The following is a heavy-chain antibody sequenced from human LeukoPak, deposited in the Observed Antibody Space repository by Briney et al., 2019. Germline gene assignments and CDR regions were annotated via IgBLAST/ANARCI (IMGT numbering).Heavy chain of an antibody. J-gene: IGHJ4*02. Sequence: PSETLSLTCTVSGGSISSYYWSWIRQPPGKGLEWIGYIYYSGSTNYNPSLKSRVTISVDTSKNQFSLKLSSVTAADTAVYFCARDRSRDGYTWGDWDYWGQGTLVTVSS. CDR1: GGSISSYY. CDR3: ARDRSRDGYTWGDWDY. V-gene: IGHV4-59*01. D-gene: IGHD5-24*01. CDR2: IYYSGST.